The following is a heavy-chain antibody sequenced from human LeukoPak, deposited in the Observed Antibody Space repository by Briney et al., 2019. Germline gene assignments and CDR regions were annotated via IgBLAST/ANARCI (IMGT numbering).Heavy chain of an antibody. CDR2: IYYSGTA. J-gene: IGHJ4*02. D-gene: IGHD6-19*01. CDR1: GVSISSGSYY. V-gene: IGHV4-39*01. Sequence: KPSETLSLTCTVSGVSISSGSYYSGWTRQPPGKGLEWIGSIYYSGTAYYNPSLRSRVTSSMDTSKKQFALKVVALTAADTALYYCARLIPHTWWSVAGSRGQHDYWGQGTLVTVSS. CDR3: ARLIPHTWWSVAGSRGQHDY.